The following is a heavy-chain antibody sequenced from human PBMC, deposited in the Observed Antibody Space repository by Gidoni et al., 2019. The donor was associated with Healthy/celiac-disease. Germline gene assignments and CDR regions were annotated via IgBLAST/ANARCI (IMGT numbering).Heavy chain of an antibody. J-gene: IGHJ6*02. CDR3: ARAGTFGGVIVHYYYYGMDV. V-gene: IGHV1-69*01. CDR1: GGTFSSYA. Sequence: QVQLVQSGAEVKKPGSSVKVSCKASGGTFSSYAISWVRQAPGQGLEWMGGIIPIFGTANYAQKFQGRVTITADESTSTAYMELSSLRSEDTAVYYCARAGTFGGVIVHYYYYGMDVWGQGTTVTVSS. D-gene: IGHD3-16*02. CDR2: IIPIFGTA.